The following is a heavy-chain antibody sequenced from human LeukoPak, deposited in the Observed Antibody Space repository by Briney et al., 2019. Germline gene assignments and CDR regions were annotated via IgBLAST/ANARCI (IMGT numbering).Heavy chain of an antibody. CDR1: GFTFSDAW. V-gene: IGHV3-15*05. J-gene: IGHJ4*02. D-gene: IGHD2-8*02. CDR2: IKSKQDGETT. Sequence: QAGGSLRLSCMTSGFTFSDAWMSWVRQAPGKGLEWVGRIKSKQDGETTDYAAPVKGRFTISRDDSKNTLYLQMNSLKIEDTAVYYCADTGGVFLRDSWGQGTLVTVSS. CDR3: ADTGGVFLRDS.